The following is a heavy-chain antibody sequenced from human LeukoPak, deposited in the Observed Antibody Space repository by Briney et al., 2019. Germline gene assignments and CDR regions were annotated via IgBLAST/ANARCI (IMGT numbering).Heavy chain of an antibody. D-gene: IGHD6-19*01. V-gene: IGHV3-30*18. CDR1: GFTFSDSG. CDR3: AKDRYSSGWGAAFDI. Sequence: GGSLRLSCAASGFTFSDSGMRWVRQAPGKGLEWAALISYDGSNKYYAASVKGRFTISRSNSKNILYLQMNSLRPEDTAVYYCAKDRYSSGWGAAFDIWGQGTMVTVSS. J-gene: IGHJ3*02. CDR2: ISYDGSNK.